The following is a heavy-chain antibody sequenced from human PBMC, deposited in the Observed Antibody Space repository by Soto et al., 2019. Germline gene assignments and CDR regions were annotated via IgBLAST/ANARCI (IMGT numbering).Heavy chain of an antibody. J-gene: IGHJ4*02. CDR2: IYYSGST. CDR3: ARQWGSIAARQVDY. D-gene: IGHD6-6*01. Sequence: SETLSLTCTVSGGSISSSSYYWGWIRQPPGKGLEWIGSIYYSGSTYYNPSLKSRVTISVDTSKNQFSLKLSSVTAADTAVYYCARQWGSIAARQVDYWGQGTLVTVSS. CDR1: GGSISSSSYY. V-gene: IGHV4-39*01.